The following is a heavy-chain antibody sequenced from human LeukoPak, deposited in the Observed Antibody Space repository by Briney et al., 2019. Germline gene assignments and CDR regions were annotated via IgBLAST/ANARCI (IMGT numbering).Heavy chain of an antibody. D-gene: IGHD3-10*01. CDR1: GFTFSSYG. CDR3: AKDDRGVRGLGLDV. V-gene: IGHV3-30*18. Sequence: GGSLRLSCAASGFTFSSYGMHWVRQAPGKGLEGVAVISYDGSNKYYADSVKGRFTISRDNSKNTLYLQMNSLRAEDTAVYYCAKDDRGVRGLGLDVWGQGTTVTVSS. CDR2: ISYDGSNK. J-gene: IGHJ6*02.